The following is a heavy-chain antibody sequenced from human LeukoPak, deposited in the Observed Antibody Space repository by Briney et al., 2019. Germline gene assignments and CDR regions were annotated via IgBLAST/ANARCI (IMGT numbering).Heavy chain of an antibody. D-gene: IGHD3-10*01. V-gene: IGHV4-34*01. CDR2: INHGGST. J-gene: IGHJ6*03. Sequence: SETLSLTCAVYVGSFSGYYWSWIRQPPGKGLEWIGEINHGGSTNYNSSLKSRVTISVDTSKNQFSLKLSSVTAADTAVYYCARGYYGSGSHCCHMDVWGKGTTITVSS. CDR3: ARGYYGSGSHCCHMDV. CDR1: VGSFSGYY.